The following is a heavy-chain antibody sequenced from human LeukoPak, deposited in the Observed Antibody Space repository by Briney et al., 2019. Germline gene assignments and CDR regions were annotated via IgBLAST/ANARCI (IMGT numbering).Heavy chain of an antibody. CDR2: IPYDGSNK. CDR3: ASIAAAPPDY. Sequence: GGSLRLSCAASGFTFSSYAMHWVRQAPGKGLEWVAVIPYDGSNKYYADSVKGRFTISRDNSKNTLYLQMNSLRAEDTAVYYCASIAAAPPDYWGQGTLVTVSS. V-gene: IGHV3-30*04. D-gene: IGHD6-13*01. J-gene: IGHJ4*02. CDR1: GFTFSSYA.